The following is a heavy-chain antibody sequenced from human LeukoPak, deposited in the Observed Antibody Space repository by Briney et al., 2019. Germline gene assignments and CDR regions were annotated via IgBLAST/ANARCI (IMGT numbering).Heavy chain of an antibody. CDR2: ISDSGGST. Sequence: GGSLRLSCAASGFTFSSYAMSWVRQAPGKGLEWVSDISDSGGSTDYADSVKGRFTISRDNSKNTLYLQMHSLRAEDTAVYYCAKETSRWGAVAGTFDYWGQGTLVTVSS. CDR1: GFTFSSYA. D-gene: IGHD6-19*01. V-gene: IGHV3-23*01. CDR3: AKETSRWGAVAGTFDY. J-gene: IGHJ4*02.